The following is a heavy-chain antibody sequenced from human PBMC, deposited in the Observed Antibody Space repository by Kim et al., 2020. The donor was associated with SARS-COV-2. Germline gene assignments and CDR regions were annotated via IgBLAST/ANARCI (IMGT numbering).Heavy chain of an antibody. D-gene: IGHD4-4*01. V-gene: IGHV3-73*01. Sequence: GGSLRLSCEASGFTFSGSAVHWVRQAPGKGLEWIGRIRNKANAYATSYGESVRGRVTISRDDSRLTTYLQLDSLKAADTAVYDCAKGGNTVRAGLDVWG. CDR3: AKGGNTVRAGLDV. CDR1: GFTFSGSA. CDR2: IRNKANAYAT. J-gene: IGHJ6*02.